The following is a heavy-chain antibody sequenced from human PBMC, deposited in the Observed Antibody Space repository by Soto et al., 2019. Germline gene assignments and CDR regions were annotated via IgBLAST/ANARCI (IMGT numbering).Heavy chain of an antibody. CDR1: GYTFTSYA. J-gene: IGHJ5*02. D-gene: IGHD3-3*01. Sequence: ASVKVSCKASGYTFTSYAMHWVRQAPGQRLEWMGWINAGNGNTKYSQKFQGRVTITRDTSASTAYMELSSLRSEDTAVYYCARGGVVTGNWFDPWGQGTLVTVSS. CDR2: INAGNGNT. V-gene: IGHV1-3*01. CDR3: ARGGVVTGNWFDP.